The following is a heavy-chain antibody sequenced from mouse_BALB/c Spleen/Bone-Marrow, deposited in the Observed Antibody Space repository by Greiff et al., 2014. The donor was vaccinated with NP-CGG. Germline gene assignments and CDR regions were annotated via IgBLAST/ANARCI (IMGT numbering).Heavy chain of an antibody. CDR3: AASRLPHYYGMDY. V-gene: IGHV1-18*01. CDR2: INPYNGGT. J-gene: IGHJ4*01. CDR1: YYSFTGYS. Sequence: EVKLMESGPELVKPGASMKISCKASYYSFTGYSMNWVKQSHGKNLEWIGLINPYNGGTTYNQKFKGKATLTADKSSSTAYTQLFSLTXEDTAVYYCAASRLPHYYGMDYWGQGTSVTVSS.